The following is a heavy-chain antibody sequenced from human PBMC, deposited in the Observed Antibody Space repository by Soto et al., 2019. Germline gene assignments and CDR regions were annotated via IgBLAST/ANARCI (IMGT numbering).Heavy chain of an antibody. D-gene: IGHD3-3*01. CDR2: ISSNGGST. CDR3: ARESFLESLFDY. CDR1: GFTFSSYA. Sequence: GGSLRLSCAASGFTFSSYAMHWVRQAPGKGLEYVSAISSNGGSTYYANSVKGRFTISRDNSKNTLYLQMGSLRAEDMAVYYCARESFLESLFDYWGQGTLVTVSS. V-gene: IGHV3-64*01. J-gene: IGHJ4*02.